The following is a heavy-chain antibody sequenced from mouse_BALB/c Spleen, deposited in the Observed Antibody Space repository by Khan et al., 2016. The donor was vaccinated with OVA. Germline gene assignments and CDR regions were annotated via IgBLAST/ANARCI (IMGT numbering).Heavy chain of an antibody. CDR1: GFTFSSYG. Sequence: EVQGVESGGDLVKPGGSLKVSCAASGFTFSSYGMSWVRQTPDKRLEWVATISSVGGYTYFPDSVKGRFTISRDTAKNTLYLQMTSLKSEDTAMYYCARAYYGNDYYAMDYWGQGTSVTVSS. J-gene: IGHJ4*01. D-gene: IGHD2-9*01. V-gene: IGHV5-6*01. CDR3: ARAYYGNDYYAMDY. CDR2: ISSVGGYT.